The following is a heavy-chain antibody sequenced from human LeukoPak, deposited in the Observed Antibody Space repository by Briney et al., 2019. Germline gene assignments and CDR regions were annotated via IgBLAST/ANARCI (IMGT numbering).Heavy chain of an antibody. CDR1: GFTFSSYW. CDR2: IKQDGSEK. Sequence: PGGSLRLSCAASGFTFSSYWMSWVRQAPGKGLEWVANIKQDGSEKYYVDSVKGRFTISRDNAKNSLYLQMNSLRAEDTAVYYCSSGYNFWSGCDFDYWGQGTLGTVSS. CDR3: SSGYNFWSGCDFDY. D-gene: IGHD3-3*01. J-gene: IGHJ4*02. V-gene: IGHV3-7*01.